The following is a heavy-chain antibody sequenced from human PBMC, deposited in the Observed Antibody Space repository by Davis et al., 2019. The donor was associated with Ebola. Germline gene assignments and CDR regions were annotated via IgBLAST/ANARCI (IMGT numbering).Heavy chain of an antibody. CDR2: INSNGGTT. CDR3: ARVRGPSHFDY. J-gene: IGHJ4*02. Sequence: PGGSLRLSCVGSGFTFKNYGLYWIRQAPGKGLEYVAAINSNGGTTFYPDSLTGRFTISRDNSKNLVYLQMGSMRTEDTGVYYCARVRGPSHFDYWGQGTLVTVSS. D-gene: IGHD3-10*01. CDR1: GFTFKNYG. V-gene: IGHV3-64*02.